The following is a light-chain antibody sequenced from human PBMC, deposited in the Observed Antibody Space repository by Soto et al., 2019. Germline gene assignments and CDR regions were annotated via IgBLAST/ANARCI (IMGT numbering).Light chain of an antibody. J-gene: IGKJ3*01. Sequence: EILLTQSPSTLSLSPGEGVTLSCRASQSVTVNSLAWYQQKPGQAPRLLIYAASTRAAAVPDRFTGSGSGTDFALPIGRLETEDFGVYYCQQYGDSPLTSGPGTKVDIK. CDR3: QQYGDSPLT. CDR1: QSVTVNS. CDR2: AAS. V-gene: IGKV3-20*01.